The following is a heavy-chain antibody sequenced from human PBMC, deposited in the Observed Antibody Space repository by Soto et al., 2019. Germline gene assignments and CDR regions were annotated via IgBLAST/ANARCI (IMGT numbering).Heavy chain of an antibody. D-gene: IGHD3-22*01. CDR2: IIAVFQTA. V-gene: IGHV1-69*01. Sequence: QEQLVQSGAEVKKPGSSVKVSCKASGGLFSSYPISWVRQVPGQGLEWMGGIIAVFQTAYYTQRFQGRVTITADESTNTAYMELSSLRSEDTAIYYCARCGSGYTWFNEFWGQGTLVTVTS. CDR1: GGLFSSYP. CDR3: ARCGSGYTWFNEF. J-gene: IGHJ4*02.